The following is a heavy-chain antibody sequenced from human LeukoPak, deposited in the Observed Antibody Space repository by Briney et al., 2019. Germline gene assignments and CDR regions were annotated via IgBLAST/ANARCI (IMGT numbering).Heavy chain of an antibody. V-gene: IGHV4-39*07. J-gene: IGHJ4*02. CDR1: GGSISSSSYY. D-gene: IGHD3-9*01. CDR3: ARIHMYYDILTGYLPNNPFDY. Sequence: PSETLSLTCTVSGGSISSSSYYWGWIRQPPGKGLEWIGSIYYSGSTYYNPSLKSRVTISVDTSKNQFSLKLSSVTAADTAVYYCARIHMYYDILTGYLPNNPFDYWGQGTLVTVSS. CDR2: IYYSGST.